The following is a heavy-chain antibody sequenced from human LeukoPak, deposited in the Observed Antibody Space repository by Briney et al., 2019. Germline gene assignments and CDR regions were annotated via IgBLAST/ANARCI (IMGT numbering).Heavy chain of an antibody. CDR1: GFTFSSYS. J-gene: IGHJ4*02. V-gene: IGHV3-48*04. Sequence: GGSLRLSCAASGFTFSSYSMNWVRQAPGKGLEWVPYISSSGSTIYYADSVKGRFTISRDNAKNSLYLQMNSLRAEDTAVYYCARDGSGIGNYFDYWGQGTLVTVSS. CDR2: ISSSGSTI. CDR3: ARDGSGIGNYFDY. D-gene: IGHD3-10*01.